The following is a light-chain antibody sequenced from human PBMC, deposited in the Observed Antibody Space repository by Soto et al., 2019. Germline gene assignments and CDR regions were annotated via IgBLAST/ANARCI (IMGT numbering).Light chain of an antibody. CDR2: DAS. Sequence: PGERATLSCRASQSVSSYLAWYQQKPGQAPRLLIYDASNRATGIPARFSGSGSGTEFTLTISSLQSEDFAVYYCQQYNNWRTFGQGTKVDIK. CDR3: QQYNNWRT. J-gene: IGKJ1*01. V-gene: IGKV3D-15*01. CDR1: QSVSSY.